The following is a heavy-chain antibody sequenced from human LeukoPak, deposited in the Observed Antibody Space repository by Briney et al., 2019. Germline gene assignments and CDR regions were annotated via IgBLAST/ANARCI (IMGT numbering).Heavy chain of an antibody. CDR2: IKQDGSEK. CDR3: AGSWSPYDAFDI. D-gene: IGHD6-13*01. J-gene: IGHJ3*02. CDR1: EFTFSSYW. V-gene: IGHV3-7*01. Sequence: GGSLRLSCAASEFTFSSYWMSWVRQAPGKGLEWVANIKQDGSEKYYVDPVKGRFTISRDNAKNSLYLQMNSLRAEDTAVYYCAGSWSPYDAFDIWGQGTMVTVSS.